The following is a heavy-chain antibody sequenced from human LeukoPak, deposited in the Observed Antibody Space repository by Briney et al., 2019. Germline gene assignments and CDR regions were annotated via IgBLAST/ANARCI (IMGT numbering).Heavy chain of an antibody. J-gene: IGHJ5*02. CDR3: ATAQYYYDSSGSTGPWFDP. V-gene: IGHV1-69-2*01. Sequence: ATVKISCKASGYTFTDYYMHWVQQAPGKGLEWMGRVDPEDGETIYAEKFQGRVTITADTSTDTAYMELSSLRSEDTAVYYCATAQYYYDSSGSTGPWFDPWGQGTLVTVSS. CDR1: GYTFTDYY. D-gene: IGHD3-22*01. CDR2: VDPEDGET.